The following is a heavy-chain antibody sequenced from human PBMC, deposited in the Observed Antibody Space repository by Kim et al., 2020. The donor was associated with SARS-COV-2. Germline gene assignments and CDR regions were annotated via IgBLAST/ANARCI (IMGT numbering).Heavy chain of an antibody. Sequence: KFQGRVTITADESTSTAYMELSSLRSEDTAVYYCAREATGLQGEPNWFDPWGQGTLVTVSS. V-gene: IGHV1-69*01. D-gene: IGHD1-1*01. CDR3: AREATGLQGEPNWFDP. J-gene: IGHJ5*02.